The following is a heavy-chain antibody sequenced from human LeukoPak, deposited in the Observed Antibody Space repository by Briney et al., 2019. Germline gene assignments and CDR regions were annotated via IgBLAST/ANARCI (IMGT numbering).Heavy chain of an antibody. J-gene: IGHJ4*02. CDR3: ARDLGGYSYYFDY. V-gene: IGHV3-21*01. CDR2: ISSSSSYI. D-gene: IGHD3-22*01. Sequence: GGSLRLSCAASGFTFSSYWMHWVRQAPGKGLVWVSSISSSSSYIYYADSVKGRFTISRDNAKNSLYLQMNSLRAEDTAVYYCARDLGGYSYYFDYWGQGTLVTVSS. CDR1: GFTFSSYW.